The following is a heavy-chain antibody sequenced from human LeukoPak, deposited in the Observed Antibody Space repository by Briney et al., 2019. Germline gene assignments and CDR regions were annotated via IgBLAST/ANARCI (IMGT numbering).Heavy chain of an antibody. D-gene: IGHD2-21*02. Sequence: SETLSLNCTVSGGSISSYYWSWIRQPPGKGLEWIGYIYYSGSTNYNPSLKSRVTISVDTSKNQFSLKLSSVTAADTAVYYCARDRGVTDTEFDYWGQGTLVTVSS. CDR2: IYYSGST. CDR1: GGSISSYY. CDR3: ARDRGVTDTEFDY. V-gene: IGHV4-59*01. J-gene: IGHJ4*02.